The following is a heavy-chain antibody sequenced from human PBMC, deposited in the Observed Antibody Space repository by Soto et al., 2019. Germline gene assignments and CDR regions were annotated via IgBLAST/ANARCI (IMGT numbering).Heavy chain of an antibody. V-gene: IGHV3-30*18. CDR2: ISYDGSNK. Sequence: QVQLVESGGGVVQPGRSLRLSCAASGFTFSSYGMHWVRQAPGKGLEWVAVISYDGSNKYYADSVKGRFTISRDNSKNTLYLQMNSLRAEDTAVYYCAKRDDFWSGSPRAYGIDVWGQGTTVTVSS. D-gene: IGHD3-3*01. CDR3: AKRDDFWSGSPRAYGIDV. J-gene: IGHJ6*02. CDR1: GFTFSSYG.